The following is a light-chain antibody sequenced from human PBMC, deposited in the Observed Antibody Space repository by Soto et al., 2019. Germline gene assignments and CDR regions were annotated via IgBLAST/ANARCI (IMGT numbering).Light chain of an antibody. J-gene: IGLJ2*01. V-gene: IGLV2-23*01. CDR3: CSYAGSSTLNVV. CDR2: EGS. Sequence: QSALTQPASVSGSPGQSITISCTGTSSDVGSYNLVSWYQQHPDKAPKLMIYEGSKRPSGVSNRFSGSKSGNTASLTISGLQAEDEADYYCCSYAGSSTLNVVFGGGTKLTVL. CDR1: SSDVGSYNL.